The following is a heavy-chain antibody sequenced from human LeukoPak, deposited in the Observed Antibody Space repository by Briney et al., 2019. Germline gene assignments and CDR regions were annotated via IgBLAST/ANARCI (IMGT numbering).Heavy chain of an antibody. J-gene: IGHJ4*02. CDR1: GFSFSSYW. CDR3: GRDHWGSVNS. CDR2: IKTDGSSA. Sequence: GGSLRLSCAASGFSFSSYWMHWVRHAPGKGLVWVSRIKTDGSSATYADSVKGRFTISRDNAKNTLYLQMSSLRAEDTAVYYSGRDHWGSVNSWGQGTLVIVSS. V-gene: IGHV3-74*01. D-gene: IGHD7-27*01.